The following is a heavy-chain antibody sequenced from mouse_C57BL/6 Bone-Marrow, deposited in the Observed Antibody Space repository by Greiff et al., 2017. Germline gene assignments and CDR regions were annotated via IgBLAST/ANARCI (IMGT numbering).Heavy chain of an antibody. CDR3: ARMATGDAIDY. Sequence: VQLQQSGPELVKPGDSVKISCKASGYSFTGYFMNWVMQSHGKSLEWIGRINPYNGDTFYNQKFKGKATLTVDNSSSTAHMELRSLTSEDSAVYYCARMATGDAIDYWGQGTSVTVSS. J-gene: IGHJ4*01. CDR2: INPYNGDT. V-gene: IGHV1-20*01. CDR1: GYSFTGYF. D-gene: IGHD1-1*01.